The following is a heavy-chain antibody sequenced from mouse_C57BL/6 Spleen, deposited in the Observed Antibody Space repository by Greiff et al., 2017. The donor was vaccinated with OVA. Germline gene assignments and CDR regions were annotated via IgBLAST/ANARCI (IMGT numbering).Heavy chain of an antibody. Sequence: VKLQESGPELVKPGASVKLSCKASGYTFTSYDINWVKQRPGQGLEWIGWIYPRDGSTKYNEKFKGKATLTVDTSSSTAYMELHSLTSEDSAVYFCAKGGNRYFDVWGTGTTVTVSS. CDR3: AKGGNRYFDV. J-gene: IGHJ1*03. V-gene: IGHV1-85*01. CDR1: GYTFTSYD. CDR2: IYPRDGST.